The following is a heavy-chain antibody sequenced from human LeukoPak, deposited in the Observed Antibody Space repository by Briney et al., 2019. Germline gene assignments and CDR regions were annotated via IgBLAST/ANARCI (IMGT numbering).Heavy chain of an antibody. CDR3: AREGVEYSSSFGY. J-gene: IGHJ4*02. Sequence: SQTLSLTCTVSGGSISSGDYYWSWIRQPPGKGLEWIGYIYYSGSTYYNPPLKSRVTISVDTSKNQFSLKLSSVTAADTAVYYCAREGVEYSSSFGYWGQGTLVTVSS. CDR2: IYYSGST. V-gene: IGHV4-30-4*08. CDR1: GGSISSGDYY. D-gene: IGHD6-6*01.